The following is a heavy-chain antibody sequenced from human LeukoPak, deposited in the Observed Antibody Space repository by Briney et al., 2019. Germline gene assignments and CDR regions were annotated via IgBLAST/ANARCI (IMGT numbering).Heavy chain of an antibody. CDR3: ARGLLTLVRGVSGEVNYYYYMDV. Sequence: SETLSLTCAVSGTSLSGNYWTWIRQSPEKRLEWIGEVNQNGITTYNPSLQNRLTISLDRSKNQFSLRLTSVTAADKAVYHCARGLLTLVRGVSGEVNYYYYMDVWGNGTTVTVSS. J-gene: IGHJ6*03. V-gene: IGHV4-34*01. CDR2: VNQNGIT. D-gene: IGHD3-10*01. CDR1: GTSLSGNY.